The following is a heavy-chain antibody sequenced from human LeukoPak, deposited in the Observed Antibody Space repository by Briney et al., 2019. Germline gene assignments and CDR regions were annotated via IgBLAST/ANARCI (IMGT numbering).Heavy chain of an antibody. J-gene: IGHJ4*02. Sequence: SETLSLTCAVYGGSFSGYYWSWIRQPPGKGLEWIGEINHSGSTNYNPSLKSRVTISVDTSKNQFSLKLSSVTAADTAVYYCARGLERDGYPTNFDYWGQGTLVTVSS. D-gene: IGHD5-24*01. CDR3: ARGLERDGYPTNFDY. CDR1: GGSFSGYY. CDR2: INHSGST. V-gene: IGHV4-34*01.